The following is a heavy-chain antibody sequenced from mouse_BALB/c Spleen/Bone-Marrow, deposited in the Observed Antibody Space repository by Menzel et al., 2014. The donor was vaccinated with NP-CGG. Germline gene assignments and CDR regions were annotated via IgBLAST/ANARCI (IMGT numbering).Heavy chain of an antibody. D-gene: IGHD1-1*01. J-gene: IGHJ4*01. CDR1: GFSLTTYG. Sequence: VKLQESGPGLVQPSQSLSITCTVSGFSLTTYGVHWVRQSPGKGLEWLGVIWSGGSTDYNAAFISRLSITKDNSKSXVFFKMNSLQANDTAIYYCARNLYYGSSLYAMDYRGQGTSVTVSS. V-gene: IGHV2-2*02. CDR3: ARNLYYGSSLYAMDY. CDR2: IWSGGST.